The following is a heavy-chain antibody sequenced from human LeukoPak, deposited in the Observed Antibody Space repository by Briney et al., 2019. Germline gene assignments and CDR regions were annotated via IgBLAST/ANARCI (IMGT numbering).Heavy chain of an antibody. CDR3: ARADDFWGGFFDI. V-gene: IGHV4-59*01. J-gene: IGHJ3*02. D-gene: IGHD3-3*01. CDR2: MSYSGNS. Sequence: PETLSLTCTVSGGSISSYYWSWIRQPPGKGLEWIGYMSYSGNSKYNPSLKSRVTISLDTSKNQFSLKLTSVTAADTAVYYCARADDFWGGFFDIWSQGTMVTVSS. CDR1: GGSISSYY.